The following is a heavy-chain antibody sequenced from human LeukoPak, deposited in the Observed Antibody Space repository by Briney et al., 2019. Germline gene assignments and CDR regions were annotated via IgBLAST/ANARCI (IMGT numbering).Heavy chain of an antibody. CDR3: ARVDQTYYYGSSGYSAFDI. V-gene: IGHV3-21*01. D-gene: IGHD3-22*01. CDR1: GFTFSSYS. CDR2: ISSSSSYI. Sequence: PGGSLXLSCAASGFTFSSYSMNWVRQAPGKGPEWVSSISSSSSYIYYADSVKGRFTISRDNAKNSLYLQMNSLRAEDTAVYYCARVDQTYYYGSSGYSAFDIWGQGTMVTVSS. J-gene: IGHJ3*02.